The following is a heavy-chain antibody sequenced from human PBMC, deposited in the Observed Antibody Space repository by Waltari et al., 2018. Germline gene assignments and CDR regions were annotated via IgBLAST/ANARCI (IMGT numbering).Heavy chain of an antibody. D-gene: IGHD6-25*01. J-gene: IGHJ6*03. CDR1: GASISSYF. CDR2: MFYGGTT. Sequence: QVQLQESGSGLVKPSETLSLTCTVSGASISSYFWGWIRQPPGKGLEWIAFMFYGGTTTYNPSSNSRVTMSADTSKHQCPLNLNSVTAADTAVYYCVRDRALAAAGDYYYYYMDVWGKGTTVTVSS. CDR3: VRDRALAAAGDYYYYYMDV. V-gene: IGHV4-59*01.